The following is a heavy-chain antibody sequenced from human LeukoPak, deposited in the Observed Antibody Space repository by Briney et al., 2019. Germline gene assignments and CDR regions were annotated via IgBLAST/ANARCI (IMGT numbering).Heavy chain of an antibody. CDR1: GGSISSYY. D-gene: IGHD2-21*02. CDR2: IYYSGST. J-gene: IGHJ4*02. Sequence: PSGTLSLTCTVSGGSISSYYWYWIRQPPGKGLEWIGYIYYSGSTNYNPSLESRVTISVDTSKNQFSLKLSSVTAADTAVYYCARGGPTVTAYSSFDYWGPGTLVTVSS. V-gene: IGHV4-59*01. CDR3: ARGGPTVTAYSSFDY.